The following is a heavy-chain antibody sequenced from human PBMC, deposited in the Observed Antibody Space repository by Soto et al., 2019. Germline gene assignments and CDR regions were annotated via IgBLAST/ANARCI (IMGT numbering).Heavy chain of an antibody. J-gene: IGHJ4*02. CDR2: ITSSSSYI. Sequence: GVSLGRCCSSSGSTFALDIRIWVRLSPGKGLEWVSSITSSSSYIYYEDSLKGRFTISRDNAKNSLFLQLDSLRAEDTAVYFCVRARSPASRPDYWGQGAMVTRSS. CDR3: VRARSPASRPDY. D-gene: IGHD2-15*01. V-gene: IGHV3-21*01. CDR1: GSTFALDI.